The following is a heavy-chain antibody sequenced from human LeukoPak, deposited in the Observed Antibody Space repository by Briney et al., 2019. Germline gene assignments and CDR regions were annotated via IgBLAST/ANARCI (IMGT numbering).Heavy chain of an antibody. V-gene: IGHV3-23*01. CDR2: ISGSGGST. J-gene: IGHJ5*02. CDR1: GFTFSSYA. D-gene: IGHD5-12*01. CDR3: AKVGGYDNWFDP. Sequence: PGGSLRLSCAASGFTFSSYAMSWVRQAPGKGLEWVSAISGSGGSTYYADSVKGRFTTSRDNAKNTLYLQMNSLRAEDTAVYYCAKVGGYDNWFDPWGQGTLVTVSS.